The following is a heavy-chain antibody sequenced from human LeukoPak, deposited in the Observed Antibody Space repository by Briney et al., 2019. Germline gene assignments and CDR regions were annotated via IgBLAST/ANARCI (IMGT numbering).Heavy chain of an antibody. CDR2: IKQDGGEK. J-gene: IGHJ1*01. CDR3: AREDHSKYEH. CDR1: GFPFSSYW. V-gene: IGHV3-7*01. D-gene: IGHD4-11*01. Sequence: GGSLRLSCAASGFPFSSYWMSWVRQAPGKGPEWVANIKQDGGEKYHVDSVTGRFTISRDNAKNSLYLEMSSLRAEDTAVYYCAREDHSKYEHWGQGTLVTVSS.